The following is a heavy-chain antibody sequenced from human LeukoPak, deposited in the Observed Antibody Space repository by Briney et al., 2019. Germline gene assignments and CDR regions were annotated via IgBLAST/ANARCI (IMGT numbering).Heavy chain of an antibody. J-gene: IGHJ4*02. D-gene: IGHD3-10*01. CDR1: AFTFSTYS. CDR3: ARGSGVQVWSSLDY. Sequence: PGGSLRLSRAASAFTFSTYSMNWVRQAPGKGLEWVSSISSSGSYIYYADSLEGRFTISRDNAKNSLHLQMNSLRAEGTAVYYCARGSGVQVWSSLDYWGQGTLVTVSS. V-gene: IGHV3-21*01. CDR2: ISSSGSYI.